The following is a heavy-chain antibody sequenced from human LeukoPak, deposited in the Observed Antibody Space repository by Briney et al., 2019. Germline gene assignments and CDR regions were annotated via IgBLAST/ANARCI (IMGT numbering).Heavy chain of an antibody. CDR2: INHSGST. CDR3: ARTPAVAGFDY. V-gene: IGHV4-34*01. CDR1: GGSFSGYY. Sequence: SETLSLTCAVYGGSFSGYYWSWIRQPPGKGLEWIGEINHSGSTNYNPSLKSRVTISVDTSKNQFSLKLSSVTTADTAVYYCARTPAVAGFDYWGQGTLVTVSS. J-gene: IGHJ4*02. D-gene: IGHD6-19*01.